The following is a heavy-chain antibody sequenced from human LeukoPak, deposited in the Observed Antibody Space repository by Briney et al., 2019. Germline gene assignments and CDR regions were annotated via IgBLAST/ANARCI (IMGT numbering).Heavy chain of an antibody. V-gene: IGHV1-69*05. CDR3: ARGAIVTDYYYDMDV. CDR1: GGTFSSYA. D-gene: IGHD5-18*01. CDR2: IIPIFGTA. Sequence: GASVKVSCKASGGTFSSYAISWVRQAPGQGLEWMGRIIPIFGTANYAQKFQGRVTITTDESTSTAYMELSSLRSEDTAVYYCARGAIVTDYYYDMDVWGKGTTVTVSS. J-gene: IGHJ6*03.